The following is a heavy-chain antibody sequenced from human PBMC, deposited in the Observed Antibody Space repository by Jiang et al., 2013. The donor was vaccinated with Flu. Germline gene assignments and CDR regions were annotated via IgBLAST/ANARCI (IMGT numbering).Heavy chain of an antibody. CDR1: GGSISSSSYY. V-gene: IGHV4-39*07. CDR2: INHSGST. J-gene: IGHJ4*02. Sequence: LLKPSETLSLTCTVSGGSISSSSYYWGWIRQPPGKGLEWIGEINHSGSTNYNPSLKSRVTISVDTSKNQFSLKLSSVTAADTAVYYCARGTAITIFGVLIIGSDPKPFDYWGQGTLVTVSS. D-gene: IGHD3-3*01. CDR3: ARGTAITIFGVLIIGSDPKPFDY.